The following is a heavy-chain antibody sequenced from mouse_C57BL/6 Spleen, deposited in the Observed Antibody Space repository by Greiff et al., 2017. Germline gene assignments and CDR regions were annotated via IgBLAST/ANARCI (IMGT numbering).Heavy chain of an antibody. D-gene: IGHD3-3*01. Sequence: EVKLQESGPELVKPGASVKISCKASGYSFTGYYMNWVKQSPEKSLEWIGEINPSTGGTTYNQKFKAKATLTVDKSSSTAYMQLKSLTSEDSAVYYCARSPGRYFDVWGTGTTVTVSS. V-gene: IGHV1-42*01. CDR2: INPSTGGT. J-gene: IGHJ1*03. CDR3: ARSPGRYFDV. CDR1: GYSFTGYY.